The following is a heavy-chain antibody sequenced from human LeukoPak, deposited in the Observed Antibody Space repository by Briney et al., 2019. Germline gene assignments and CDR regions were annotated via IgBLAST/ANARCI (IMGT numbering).Heavy chain of an antibody. CDR3: AKEIDGFDV. CDR2: IRFDGGDT. Sequence: GGSLRLSCAASGFTFNNYWMHWVRQAPGMGLVWVSSIRFDGGDTAYADSAKGRFTISRDNAKNTMFLQMNNLRAEDTAAYYCAKEIDGFDVWGQGTLVTVSS. CDR1: GFTFNNYW. J-gene: IGHJ3*01. V-gene: IGHV3-74*01.